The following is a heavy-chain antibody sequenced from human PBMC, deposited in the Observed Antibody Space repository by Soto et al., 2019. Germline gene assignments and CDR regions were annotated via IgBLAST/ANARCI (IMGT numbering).Heavy chain of an antibody. CDR1: GFTFSSYW. CDR2: IKQDGSEK. D-gene: IGHD3-9*01. V-gene: IGHV3-7*01. Sequence: GGSLRLSCAASGFTFSSYWMSWVRQAPGKGLEWVANIKQDGSEKYYVDSVKGRFTISRDNAKNSLYLQMNSLRAEDTAVYYCAGSFPLTRRGAFDIWGQGTMVTVSS. CDR3: AGSFPLTRRGAFDI. J-gene: IGHJ3*02.